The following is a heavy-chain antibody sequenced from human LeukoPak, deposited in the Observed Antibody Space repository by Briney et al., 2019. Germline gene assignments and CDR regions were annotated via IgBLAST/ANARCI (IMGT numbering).Heavy chain of an antibody. J-gene: IGHJ6*02. CDR1: GSSVTRSSDY. V-gene: IGHV4-39*01. CDR2: SYYTGRT. CDR3: ARTGGVATGFYYYYSMDV. Sequence: PSETLSLTCTVSGSSVTRSSDYWGWIRQAPGKGLEWIASSYYTGRTYYNPSLKSRVTISVDTSKNQFSLKLNSVTAADTAVYYCARTGGVATGFYYYYSMDVWGQGTTVTVSS. D-gene: IGHD5-12*01.